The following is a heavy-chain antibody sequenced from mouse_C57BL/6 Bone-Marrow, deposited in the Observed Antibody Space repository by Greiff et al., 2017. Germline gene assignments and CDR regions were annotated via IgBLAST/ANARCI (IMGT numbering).Heavy chain of an antibody. J-gene: IGHJ3*01. CDR1: EYEFPSHD. CDR2: INSDGGST. Sequence: EVNVVESGGGLVQPGESLKLSCESNEYEFPSHDMSWVRKTPEKRLELVAAINSDGGSTYYPDTMERRFIISRDNTKKTLYLQMSSLRSEDTALYYCARLAVYYDYAWFAYWGQGTLVTVSA. CDR3: ARLAVYYDYAWFAY. D-gene: IGHD2-4*01. V-gene: IGHV5-2*01.